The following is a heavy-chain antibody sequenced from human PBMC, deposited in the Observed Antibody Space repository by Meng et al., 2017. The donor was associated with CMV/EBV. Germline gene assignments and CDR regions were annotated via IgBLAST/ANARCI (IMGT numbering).Heavy chain of an antibody. Sequence: QVRLRQWGADLLTPSNPLSLPCAVYGGSFSGYYWSWIRQPPGKGLEWIGEINHSGSTNYNPSLKSRVTISVDTSKNQFSLKLSSVTAADTAVYYCARGGNWFDPWGQGTLVTVSS. CDR2: INHSGST. J-gene: IGHJ5*02. CDR3: ARGGNWFDP. CDR1: GGSFSGYY. V-gene: IGHV4-34*01.